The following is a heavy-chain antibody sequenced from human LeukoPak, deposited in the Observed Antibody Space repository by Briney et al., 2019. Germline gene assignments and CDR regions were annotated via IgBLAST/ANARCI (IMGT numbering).Heavy chain of an antibody. D-gene: IGHD2-2*02. V-gene: IGHV4-39*01. J-gene: IGHJ4*02. CDR3: ARHAPYCSSTSCYRGGDY. CDR1: GGSISSSSYY. CDR2: INHSGST. Sequence: PSETLSLTCTVSGGSISSSSYYWGWIRQPPGKGLEWIGEINHSGSTNYNPSLKSRVTISVDTSKNQFSLKLSSVTAADTAVYYCARHAPYCSSTSCYRGGDYWGQGTLVTVSS.